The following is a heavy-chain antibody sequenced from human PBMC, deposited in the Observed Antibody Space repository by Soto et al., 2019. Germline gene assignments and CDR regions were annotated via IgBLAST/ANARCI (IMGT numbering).Heavy chain of an antibody. CDR2: VSYDGRDK. D-gene: IGHD5-18*01. J-gene: IGHJ1*01. CDR3: AKERHGYSYGEN. V-gene: IGHV3-30*18. Sequence: QVQLVESGGGVVQPGRSLRLSCAASGFIFSNYGMHWVRQAPGKGLEWVAVVSYDGRDKHYADSVKGRFTISSDNSKNTMDLQTNSLRPEDMAVYECAKERHGYSYGENWSQGTLVAVS. CDR1: GFIFSNYG.